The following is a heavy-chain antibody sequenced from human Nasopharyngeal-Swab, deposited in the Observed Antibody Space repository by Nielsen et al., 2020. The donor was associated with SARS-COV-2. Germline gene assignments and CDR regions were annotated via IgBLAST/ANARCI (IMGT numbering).Heavy chain of an antibody. CDR1: GFTFSSYS. V-gene: IGHV3-21*01. D-gene: IGHD6-13*01. CDR2: ISSSSSYI. CDR3: ARDRRVASSSWCSDYYYYGMDV. J-gene: IGHJ6*02. Sequence: GGSLRLSCAASGFTFSSYSMNWVRQAPGKGLEWVSSISSSSSYIYYADSVKGRFTISRDNAKNSLYLQMNSLRAEDTAVYYCARDRRVASSSWCSDYYYYGMDVWGQGTTVPSP.